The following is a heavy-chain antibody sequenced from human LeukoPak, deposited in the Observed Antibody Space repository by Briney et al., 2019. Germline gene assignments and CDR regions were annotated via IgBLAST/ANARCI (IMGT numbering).Heavy chain of an antibody. V-gene: IGHV1-46*01. CDR3: AKHTGDYGDYVNY. CDR2: INPSGGST. Sequence: ASVKVSCKASGYTFTSYFMHWVRQAPGQGLEWMGVINPSGGSTSYAQKFQGRVTMTRDMSTSTVYMELSSLRSEDTAVYYCAKHTGDYGDYVNYWGQGTLVTVSS. J-gene: IGHJ4*02. CDR1: GYTFTSYF. D-gene: IGHD4-17*01.